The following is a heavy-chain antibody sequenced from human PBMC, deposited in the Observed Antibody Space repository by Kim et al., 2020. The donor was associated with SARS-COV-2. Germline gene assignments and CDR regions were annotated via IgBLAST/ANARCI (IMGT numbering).Heavy chain of an antibody. D-gene: IGHD3-3*01. V-gene: IGHV1-24*01. Sequence: QEFQGRVTMTEDTSTGTAYMELSSLRSEDTAVYYCATVFAIFGVVTRFDYWGQGTLVTVSS. J-gene: IGHJ4*02. CDR3: ATVFAIFGVVTRFDY.